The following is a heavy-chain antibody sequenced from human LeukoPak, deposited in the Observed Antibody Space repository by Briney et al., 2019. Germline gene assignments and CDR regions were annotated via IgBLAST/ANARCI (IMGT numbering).Heavy chain of an antibody. CDR1: GFTFNTYA. J-gene: IGHJ4*02. V-gene: IGHV3-23*01. CDR2: ISGSGDNT. D-gene: IGHD3-10*01. CDR3: AKDQSDKRSYAAFDY. Sequence: GGSLRLSCAASGFTFNTYAMNWVRQAPGKGLEWVSAISGSGDNTYYADSVKGRVTISRDDSKNTVYLQMNSLRAEDTAVYYCAKDQSDKRSYAAFDYWGPGTLVPVSS.